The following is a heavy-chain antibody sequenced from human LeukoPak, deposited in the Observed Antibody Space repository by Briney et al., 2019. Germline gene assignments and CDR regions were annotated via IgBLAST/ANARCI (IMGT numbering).Heavy chain of an antibody. D-gene: IGHD6-13*01. Sequence: ASVKVSCKASGFTFANYGVYWVRQAPGQGLEWMGWISSYNGDTNYAEDLQGRVTMTTDSFMTTAYMELRSLRPDDTAIYHCTRVREKQLGGYYFDFWGQGTLVTVSS. V-gene: IGHV1-18*01. CDR3: TRVREKQLGGYYFDF. CDR2: ISSYNGDT. J-gene: IGHJ4*02. CDR1: GFTFANYG.